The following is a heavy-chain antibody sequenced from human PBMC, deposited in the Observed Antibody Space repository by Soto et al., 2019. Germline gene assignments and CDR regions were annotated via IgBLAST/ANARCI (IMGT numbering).Heavy chain of an antibody. D-gene: IGHD3-3*01. V-gene: IGHV2-5*02. CDR1: GFSLSTSGVG. CDR3: AHSKRGYDFWSGPGAFDI. Sequence: SGPTLVNPPQTLTLTCTFSGFSLSTSGVGVGWIRQPPGKALEWLALIYWDDDKRYSPSLKSRLTITKDTSKNQVVLTMTNMDPVDTATYYCAHSKRGYDFWSGPGAFDIWGQGTMVTVSS. CDR2: IYWDDDK. J-gene: IGHJ3*02.